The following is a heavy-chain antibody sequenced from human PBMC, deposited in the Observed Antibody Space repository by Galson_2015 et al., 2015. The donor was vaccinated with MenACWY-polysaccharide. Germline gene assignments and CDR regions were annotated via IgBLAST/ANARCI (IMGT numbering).Heavy chain of an antibody. Sequence: SLRLSCAVSGTSFRSYAMHWVRQVPGKGLEWVAVVSYDGNSQKYAEAVKGRFTISRDNSKKTVYLQMNSLRPEDTAIYSCARDGCTSPNCHDYYNYYMDVWGRGTTVIVSS. V-gene: IGHV3-30*04. CDR1: GTSFRSYA. CDR3: ARDGCTSPNCHDYYNYYMDV. J-gene: IGHJ6*03. D-gene: IGHD2-8*01. CDR2: VSYDGNSQ.